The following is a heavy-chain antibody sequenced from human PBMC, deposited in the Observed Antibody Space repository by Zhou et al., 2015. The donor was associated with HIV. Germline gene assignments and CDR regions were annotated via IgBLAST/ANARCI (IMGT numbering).Heavy chain of an antibody. CDR1: GFTFSSYS. D-gene: IGHD6-19*01. V-gene: IGHV3-66*01. J-gene: IGHJ2*01. CDR3: ARDEPEAVGWYFXI. Sequence: EVQLVESGGGLVKPGGSLRLSCAASGFTFSSYSINWVRQAPGKGLEWVSVVSWRGDINYAESVKGRFTTSRDNLKNTVYLQMNSLRVEDTAIYYCARDEPEAVGWYFXIWGRGTLVTVSS. CDR2: VSWRGDI.